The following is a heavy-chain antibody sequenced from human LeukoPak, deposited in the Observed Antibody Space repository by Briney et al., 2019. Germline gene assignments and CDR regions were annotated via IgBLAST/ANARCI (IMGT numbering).Heavy chain of an antibody. CDR2: IYYSGST. CDR3: ARGIAGSIYYYYYMDV. D-gene: IGHD3-10*01. CDR1: GGSISGYY. Sequence: SETLSLTCTVSGGSISGYYWSWIRQPPGKGLEWIGYIYYSGSTNYNPSLESRVTISVDTSKNQFSLKLSSVTAADTAVYYCARGIAGSIYYYYYMDVWGKGTTVTISS. J-gene: IGHJ6*03. V-gene: IGHV4-59*01.